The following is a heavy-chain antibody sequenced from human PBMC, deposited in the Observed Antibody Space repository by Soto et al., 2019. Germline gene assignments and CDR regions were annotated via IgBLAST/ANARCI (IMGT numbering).Heavy chain of an antibody. Sequence: QVQLQESGPGLVKPSQTLSLTCTVSGGSISSGDYYWSWIRQPPGKGLEWIGYIYYSGSTYYNPSLKSRVTISVDTSKNQFSLKLSSVTAADTAIYYCARVDMATITGLDYWGQGTLVTVSS. V-gene: IGHV4-30-4*01. D-gene: IGHD5-12*01. CDR2: IYYSGST. CDR1: GGSISSGDYY. CDR3: ARVDMATITGLDY. J-gene: IGHJ4*02.